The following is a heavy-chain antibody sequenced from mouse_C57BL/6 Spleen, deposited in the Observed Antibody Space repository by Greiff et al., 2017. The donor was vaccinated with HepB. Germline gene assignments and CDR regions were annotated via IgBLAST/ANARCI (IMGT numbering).Heavy chain of an antibody. CDR2: IYPGDGDT. J-gene: IGHJ1*03. D-gene: IGHD2-1*01. Sequence: VQLQQSGPELVKPGASVKISCKASGYAFSSSWMNWVKQRPGKGLEWIGRIYPGDGDTNYNGKFKGKATLTADKSSSTAYMQLSSLTSEDSAVYFCARKTTPDVWGTGTTVTVSS. V-gene: IGHV1-82*01. CDR1: GYAFSSSW. CDR3: ARKTTPDV.